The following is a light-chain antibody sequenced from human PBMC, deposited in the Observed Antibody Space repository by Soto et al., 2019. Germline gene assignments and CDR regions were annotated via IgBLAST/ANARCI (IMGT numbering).Light chain of an antibody. V-gene: IGKV3-11*01. J-gene: IGKJ5*01. CDR2: DAS. Sequence: EIVLTHSPATLSLSPGERATLSCRASQSVSSYLAWYQQKPGQAPRLLIYDASNRATGIPARFSGSGSGTDFTLTISSLEPEDFAVHYCQQRSNWPPDTFGQGTRLEIK. CDR1: QSVSSY. CDR3: QQRSNWPPDT.